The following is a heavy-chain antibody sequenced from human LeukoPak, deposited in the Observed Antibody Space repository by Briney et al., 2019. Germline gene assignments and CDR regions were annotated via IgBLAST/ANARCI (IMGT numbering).Heavy chain of an antibody. Sequence: ASVTVSCRAFGYTFTGCFIHYVRQAPGQGLEWMGWIDPNSDNIRYSETFKDRVTMTRDTSTNTAYMELSWLRSDDTAVYYCARSAYNYGYVYFDHWGQGTLVIVSS. CDR2: IDPNSDNI. J-gene: IGHJ4*02. CDR1: GYTFTGCF. V-gene: IGHV1-2*02. D-gene: IGHD5-18*01. CDR3: ARSAYNYGYVYFDH.